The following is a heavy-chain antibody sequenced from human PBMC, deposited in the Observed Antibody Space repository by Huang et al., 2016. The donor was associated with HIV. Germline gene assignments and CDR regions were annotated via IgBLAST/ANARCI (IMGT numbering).Heavy chain of an antibody. CDR1: GGSFSDQI. Sequence: QVQLEQSGPAVRKPGSSVKVSCQASGGSFSDQIISWVRQAPGQRFEWMGGSIPLFRATAYAKEFKGRVTMTADESTATIYMELNSLTSEDTAVYYCAMSLRYQYDSRSYWGRYFDYWGQGTLVTVSS. J-gene: IGHJ4*02. CDR2: SIPLFRAT. D-gene: IGHD3-16*01. CDR3: AMSLRYQYDSRSYWGRYFDY. V-gene: IGHV1-69*01.